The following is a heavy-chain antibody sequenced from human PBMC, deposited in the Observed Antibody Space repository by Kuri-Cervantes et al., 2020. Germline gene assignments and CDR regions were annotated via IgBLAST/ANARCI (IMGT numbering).Heavy chain of an antibody. J-gene: IGHJ5*02. V-gene: IGHV3-23*01. CDR2: ISGSGGNT. CDR1: GFTFSNYA. D-gene: IGHD2/OR15-2a*01. Sequence: GESLKISCTASGFTFSNYAMTWVRLAPGKGLDWVSAISGSGGNTYYADSVKGRFTISRDNSRSTLFLQMNSLRADDTAVYYCARDSVMWVPLQWFDPWGQGTLVTVSS. CDR3: ARDSVMWVPLQWFDP.